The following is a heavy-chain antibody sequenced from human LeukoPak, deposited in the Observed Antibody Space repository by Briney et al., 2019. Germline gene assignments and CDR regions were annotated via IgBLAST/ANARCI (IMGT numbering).Heavy chain of an antibody. V-gene: IGHV1-69*13. J-gene: IGHJ4*02. CDR3: ARDLTRSGYFDY. CDR1: GGTFSSYA. Sequence: ASEKVSCKASGGTFSSYAISWVRQAPGQGLEWMGGIIPIFGTANYAQKFQGRVTITADESTSTAYMELSSLRSEDTAVYYCARDLTRSGYFDYWGQGTLVTVSS. CDR2: IIPIFGTA. D-gene: IGHD3-3*01.